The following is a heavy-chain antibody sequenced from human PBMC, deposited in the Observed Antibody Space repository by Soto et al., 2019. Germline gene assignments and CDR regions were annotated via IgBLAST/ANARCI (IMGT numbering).Heavy chain of an antibody. CDR3: AREGYCSGGGCSGGMDV. D-gene: IGHD2-15*01. CDR1: GFTFSGYG. CDR2: IWFDGSDA. J-gene: IGHJ6*02. V-gene: IGHV3-33*01. Sequence: QAQLVESGGGVVRPGRSQRLSCAASGFTFSGYGMHWVRQAPGKGLEWVAFIWFDGSDAIYSDSVKGRFTISRDNSKNTLFLQLNSLRGDDTAVYYWAREGYCSGGGCSGGMDVWGQGTTVTVSS.